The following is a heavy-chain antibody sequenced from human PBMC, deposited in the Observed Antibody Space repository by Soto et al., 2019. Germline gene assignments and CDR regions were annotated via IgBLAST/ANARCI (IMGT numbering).Heavy chain of an antibody. CDR2: ISSSSSYI. Sequence: EVQLVESGGGLVKPGGSLRLSCAASGFTFSSYSMNWVRQAPGKGLEWVSSISSSSSYIYYADSVKGRFTISRDNAKNSLYLQMHSLRAEDTAVYYCARDRLSGYSSGYPWFDPWGQGTLVTVSS. CDR1: GFTFSSYS. D-gene: IGHD5-18*01. J-gene: IGHJ5*02. CDR3: ARDRLSGYSSGYPWFDP. V-gene: IGHV3-21*01.